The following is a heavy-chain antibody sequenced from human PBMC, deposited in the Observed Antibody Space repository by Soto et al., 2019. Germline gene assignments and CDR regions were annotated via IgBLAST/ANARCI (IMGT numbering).Heavy chain of an antibody. CDR3: ARDGVAAGNINFDY. CDR2: ISGDSGNT. CDR1: GYMFTKSA. J-gene: IGHJ4*01. D-gene: IGHD6-19*01. V-gene: IGHV1-3*01. Sequence: ASVKVSCKASGYMFTKSAMHWVRQAPGQRLEWMGWISGDSGNTKYSPRLQDRVTITRDTSASTAYMELSSLRSEDTALYYCARDGVAAGNINFDYWGQGTLVTVSS.